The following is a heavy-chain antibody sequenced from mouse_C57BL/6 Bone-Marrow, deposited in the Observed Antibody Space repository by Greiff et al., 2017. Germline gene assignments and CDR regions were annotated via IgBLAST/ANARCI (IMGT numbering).Heavy chain of an antibody. CDR3: TTWIDYGSSYDWYFDV. Sequence: VQLQESGAELVRPGASVKLSCTASGFNIKDDYMHWVKQRPEQGLEWIGWIDPENGDTEYASKFQGKATITADTSSNTAYLPLSSLTSEDTAVYYCTTWIDYGSSYDWYFDVWGTGTTVTVSS. J-gene: IGHJ1*03. CDR1: GFNIKDDY. D-gene: IGHD1-1*01. V-gene: IGHV14-4*01. CDR2: IDPENGDT.